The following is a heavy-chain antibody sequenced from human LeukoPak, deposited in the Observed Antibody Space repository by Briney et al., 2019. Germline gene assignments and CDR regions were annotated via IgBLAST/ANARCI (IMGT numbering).Heavy chain of an antibody. CDR3: ARERMVRGVHFDY. CDR2: IYSGGST. CDR1: EFSVGSNY. V-gene: IGHV3-66*01. J-gene: IGHJ4*02. Sequence: GGSLRLSCAASEFSVGSNYMSWVRQAPGKGLEWVSLIYSGGSTNYADSVKGRFTISRDNAKNSLYLQMNSLRAEDTAVYYCARERMVRGVHFDYWGQGTLVTVSS. D-gene: IGHD3-10*01.